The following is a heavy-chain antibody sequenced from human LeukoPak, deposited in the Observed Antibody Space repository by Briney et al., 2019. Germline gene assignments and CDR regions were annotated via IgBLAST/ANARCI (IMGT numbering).Heavy chain of an antibody. V-gene: IGHV4-39*01. J-gene: IGHJ4*02. CDR3: ANNYYDSSGYDSIFDY. CDR2: IYYRGST. Sequence: TASETLSLTCTVSGGSISSSRYYWGWIRQPPGKGLEWIGSIYYRGSTYYNPSLKSRVTISVDTSKNQFSLKLSSVTAADTAVYYCANNYYDSSGYDSIFDYWGQGTLVTVSS. D-gene: IGHD3-22*01. CDR1: GGSISSSRYY.